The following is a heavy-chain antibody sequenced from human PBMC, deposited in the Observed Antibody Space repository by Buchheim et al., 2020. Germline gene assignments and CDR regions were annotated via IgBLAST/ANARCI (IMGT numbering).Heavy chain of an antibody. J-gene: IGHJ6*02. Sequence: EVQLLESGGGLVQPGGSLRLSCAASGFTFSSFAMTWVRQAPGKGLQWVSGVSGSGGGTYYADSGEGRFTISRDNSRNKLYLQMNRLRAEDTAVYYCAKFNFGVNVNYGMDVWGQGTT. CDR1: GFTFSSFA. V-gene: IGHV3-23*01. CDR2: VSGSGGGT. D-gene: IGHD4-23*01. CDR3: AKFNFGVNVNYGMDV.